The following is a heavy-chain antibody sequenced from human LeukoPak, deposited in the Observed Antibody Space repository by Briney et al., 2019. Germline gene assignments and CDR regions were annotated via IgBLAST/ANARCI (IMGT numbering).Heavy chain of an antibody. Sequence: GESLKISCKGSGYRFTSYWIGWVRHMPGKGLEWMGIIYPGDSDTRYSPSFQGQVTISADKSISTAYLQWSSLKASDTAMYYCARPEPEMGNAFDIWGQGTMVTVSS. CDR3: ARPEPEMGNAFDI. V-gene: IGHV5-51*01. J-gene: IGHJ3*02. D-gene: IGHD1-14*01. CDR2: IYPGDSDT. CDR1: GYRFTSYW.